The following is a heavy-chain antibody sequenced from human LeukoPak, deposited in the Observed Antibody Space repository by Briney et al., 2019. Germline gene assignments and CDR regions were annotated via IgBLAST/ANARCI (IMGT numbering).Heavy chain of an antibody. CDR2: ISSSSSYI. CDR3: AKGYYYDSSGLFGSFDY. CDR1: GFTFSSYS. Sequence: PGGSLRLSCAASGFTFSSYSMNWVRQAPGKGLEWVSSISSSSSYIYYADSVKGRFTISRDNAKNSLYLQMNSLRAEDTALYYCAKGYYYDSSGLFGSFDYWGQGTPVTVSS. J-gene: IGHJ4*02. V-gene: IGHV3-21*04. D-gene: IGHD3-22*01.